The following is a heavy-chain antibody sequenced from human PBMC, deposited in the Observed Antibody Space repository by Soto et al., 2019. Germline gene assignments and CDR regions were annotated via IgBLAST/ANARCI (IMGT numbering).Heavy chain of an antibody. J-gene: IGHJ4*02. CDR3: ARGGGFDSFDY. V-gene: IGHV4-30-2*01. CDR1: GASITYGAYS. Sequence: PSETLSLTCTVSGASITYGAYSWSWIRQTPGKGLEWIGYINHLETTFYNPSFESRLTLSIDRTKNQFSLNLKSMSAADRAVYFCARGGGFDSFDYWGQGILVTVPQ. D-gene: IGHD3-10*01. CDR2: INHLETT.